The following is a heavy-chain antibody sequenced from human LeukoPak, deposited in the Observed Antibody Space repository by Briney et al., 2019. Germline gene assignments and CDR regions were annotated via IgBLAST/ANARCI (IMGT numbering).Heavy chain of an antibody. D-gene: IGHD2-2*01. CDR1: GGSISSYY. V-gene: IGHV4-59*01. CDR2: IYYSGST. J-gene: IGHJ4*02. Sequence: SETLSLTCTVSGGSISSYYWNWIRQPAGKGLEWIGYIYYSGSTNYNPSLKSRVTISVDTSKNQFSLKLSSVTASDTAVYYCARTDCSSTSCYLDYWGQGTLVTVSS. CDR3: ARTDCSSTSCYLDY.